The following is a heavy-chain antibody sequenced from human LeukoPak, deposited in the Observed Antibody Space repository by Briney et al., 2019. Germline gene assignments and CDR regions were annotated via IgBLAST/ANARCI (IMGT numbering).Heavy chain of an antibody. CDR3: AREYACVDY. Sequence: GGSLRLSCAASGFTFSSYEMNWVRQAPGKGLEWVSYISGSGSTIYYADSVKGRFTISRDNAKSSLYLQMNSLRAEDTAAYYCAREYACVDYWGQGTLVTVSS. CDR1: GFTFSSYE. V-gene: IGHV3-48*03. D-gene: IGHD2-2*01. J-gene: IGHJ4*02. CDR2: ISGSGSTI.